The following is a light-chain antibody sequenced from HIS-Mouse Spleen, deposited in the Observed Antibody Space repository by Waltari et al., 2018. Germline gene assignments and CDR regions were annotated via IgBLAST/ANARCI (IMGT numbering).Light chain of an antibody. V-gene: IGLV2-11*01. J-gene: IGLJ2*01. CDR1: SSDVGGYTH. CDR2: DVS. CDR3: CSYAGSYVV. Sequence: QSALTQPRSVSGSPGQSVTISFPGTSSDVGGYTHVSWYQQHPGNAPKLMIYDVSKRPSGVPDRFSGSKSGNTASLTISGLQAEDEADYYCCSYAGSYVVFGGGTKLTVL.